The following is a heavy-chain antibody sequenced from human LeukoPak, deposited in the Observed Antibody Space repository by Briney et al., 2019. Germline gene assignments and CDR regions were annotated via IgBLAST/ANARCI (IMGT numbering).Heavy chain of an antibody. Sequence: TGGSLRLSCAASGFSFSNYWMSWVRQAPGKGLEWVANIQQDGSEKYYVDSVKGRFTISRDNAKNSLYLQMNSLRDEDTAVYYCARDTPYDFWSGYYFDYWGQGTLVTVSS. D-gene: IGHD3-3*01. CDR2: IQQDGSEK. V-gene: IGHV3-7*01. CDR1: GFSFSNYW. J-gene: IGHJ4*02. CDR3: ARDTPYDFWSGYYFDY.